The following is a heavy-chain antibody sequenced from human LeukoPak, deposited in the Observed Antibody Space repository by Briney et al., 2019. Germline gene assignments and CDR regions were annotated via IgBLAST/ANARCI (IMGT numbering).Heavy chain of an antibody. V-gene: IGHV3-74*01. D-gene: IGHD3-9*01. J-gene: IGHJ4*02. CDR3: ARDAGRYFDWLGY. CDR2: INSDESST. Sequence: GGSLRLSCAASGFTFSDSWMYWVRQAPGKGLVWVSRINSDESSTSYADSVQGRFTISRDNAKNTLYLQMNSLRAEDTAVYYCARDAGRYFDWLGYWGQGTLVTVSS. CDR1: GFTFSDSW.